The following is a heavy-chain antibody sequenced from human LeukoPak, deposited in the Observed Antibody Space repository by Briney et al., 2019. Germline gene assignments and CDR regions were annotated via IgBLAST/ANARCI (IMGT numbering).Heavy chain of an antibody. J-gene: IGHJ4*02. CDR3: ARTYYYDSSGDFDY. D-gene: IGHD3-22*01. CDR1: GGTFSSYA. V-gene: IGHV1-69*01. Sequence: SVKVSCKASGGTFSSYAISWVRQAPGQGLEWMGGITPIFGTANYAQKFQGRVTITADESTSTAYMELSSLRSEDTAVYYCARTYYYDSSGDFDYWGQGTLVTVSS. CDR2: ITPIFGTA.